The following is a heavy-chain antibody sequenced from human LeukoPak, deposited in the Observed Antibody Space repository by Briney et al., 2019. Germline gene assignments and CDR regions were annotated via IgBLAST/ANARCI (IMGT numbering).Heavy chain of an antibody. CDR1: GFTFSSYA. V-gene: IGHV3-23*01. D-gene: IGHD4-23*01. Sequence: HPGGSLRLSCAASGFTFSSYAMSWVRQAPGKGLEWVSGVSGSGGSTYYADSVKGRFTISRDNSKNTLYLQMNSLRAEDTAVYYCAKQFFRGGRVDYWGQGTLVTVSS. CDR2: VSGSGGST. J-gene: IGHJ4*02. CDR3: AKQFFRGGRVDY.